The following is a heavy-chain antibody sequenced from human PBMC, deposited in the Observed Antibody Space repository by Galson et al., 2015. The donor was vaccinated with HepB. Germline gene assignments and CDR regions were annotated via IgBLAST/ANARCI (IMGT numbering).Heavy chain of an antibody. Sequence: SVKVSCKASGYTFTSYGISWVRQAPGQGLEWMGWISAYNGNTNYAQKLQGRVTMTTDTSTSTAYMELRSLRSDDTAVYYCARKVVEGYSSSWWSPVAESSWSLRTYFDYWGQGTLVTVSS. CDR3: ARKVVEGYSSSWWSPVAESSWSLRTYFDY. D-gene: IGHD6-13*01. V-gene: IGHV1-18*04. CDR1: GYTFTSYG. CDR2: ISAYNGNT. J-gene: IGHJ4*02.